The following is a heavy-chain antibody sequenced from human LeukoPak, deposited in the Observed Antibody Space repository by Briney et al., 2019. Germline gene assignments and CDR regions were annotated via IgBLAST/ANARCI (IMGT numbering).Heavy chain of an antibody. D-gene: IGHD1-26*01. J-gene: IGHJ4*02. V-gene: IGHV3-74*01. CDR3: ASGSYGHY. CDR1: GFTFSSYG. CDR2: ISGDGSST. Sequence: PGKSLRLSCAASGFTFSSYGMHWVRQAPGKGLVWVSRISGDGSSTNYADSVKGRFTISRDNAKNTLYLQMNSLRAEDSAVYYCASGSYGHYWGQGTLVTVSS.